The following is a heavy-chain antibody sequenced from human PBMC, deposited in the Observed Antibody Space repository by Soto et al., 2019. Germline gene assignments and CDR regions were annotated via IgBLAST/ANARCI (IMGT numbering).Heavy chain of an antibody. V-gene: IGHV3-33*01. J-gene: IGHJ3*02. D-gene: IGHD5-18*01. CDR2: IWYDGSNR. CDR3: ARDIYSYGSVGTPDI. CDR1: GFTFSSYG. Sequence: HPGGSLRLSCAASGFTFSSYGMHWVRQAPGKGLEWVAVIWYDGSNRFYADSVRGRLTISRDNSRNTLDLQMNNLRTEDTGVYFCARDIYSYGSVGTPDIWGQGAMVTVSS.